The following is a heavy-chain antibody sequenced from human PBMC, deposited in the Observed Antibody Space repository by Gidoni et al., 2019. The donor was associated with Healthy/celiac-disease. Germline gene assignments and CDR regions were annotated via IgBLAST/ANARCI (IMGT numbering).Heavy chain of an antibody. D-gene: IGHD5-18*01. CDR2: IYYSGST. CDR1: GGSISSYY. V-gene: IGHV4-59*08. Sequence: QVQLQESGPGLVQPSETLSLTCTVSGGSISSYYWSWIRQPPGKGLEWIGYIYYSGSTNYNPSLKSRVTISVDTSKNQFSLKLSSVTAADTAVYYCAGGDTAMVFDYWGQGTLVTVSS. J-gene: IGHJ4*02. CDR3: AGGDTAMVFDY.